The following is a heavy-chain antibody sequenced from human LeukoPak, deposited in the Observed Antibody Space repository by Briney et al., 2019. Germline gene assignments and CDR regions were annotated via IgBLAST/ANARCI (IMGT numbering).Heavy chain of an antibody. CDR2: IYYSGST. D-gene: IGHD3-3*01. CDR3: ARHYDFWSGYSGWFDP. Sequence: SETLSLTCAVSGGSISSSSYYWGWIRQPPGKGLEWNGSIYYSGSTYYNPSLKSRVTISVDTSKNQFSLKLSSVTAADTAVYYCARHYDFWSGYSGWFDPWGQGTLVTVSS. V-gene: IGHV4-39*01. CDR1: GGSISSSSYY. J-gene: IGHJ5*02.